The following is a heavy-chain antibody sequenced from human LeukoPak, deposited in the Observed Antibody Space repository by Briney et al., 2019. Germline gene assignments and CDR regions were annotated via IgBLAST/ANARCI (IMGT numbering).Heavy chain of an antibody. CDR3: ARDIVVVPAASLMDV. D-gene: IGHD2-2*01. J-gene: IGHJ6*03. CDR2: INHSGST. Sequence: PSETLSLTCAVYGGSFRGYYWSWIRQPPGKGLEWIGEINHSGSTNYNPSLKSRVTISVDTSKNQFSLKLSSVTAADTAVYYCARDIVVVPAASLMDVWGKGTTVTVSS. V-gene: IGHV4-34*01. CDR1: GGSFRGYY.